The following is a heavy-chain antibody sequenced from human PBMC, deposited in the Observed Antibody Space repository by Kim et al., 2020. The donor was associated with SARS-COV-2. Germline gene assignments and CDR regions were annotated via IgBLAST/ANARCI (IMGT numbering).Heavy chain of an antibody. Sequence: GGSLRLSCAASGFTFSSYWMHWVRQAPGKGLVWVSRINSDGSSTSYADSVKGRFTISRDNAKNTLYLQMNSLRAEATAVYYCARDPEDIVVVVAATGFDVLDIWGQGTMVTVSS. D-gene: IGHD2-15*01. CDR1: GFTFSSYW. CDR2: INSDGSST. CDR3: ARDPEDIVVVVAATGFDVLDI. J-gene: IGHJ3*02. V-gene: IGHV3-74*01.